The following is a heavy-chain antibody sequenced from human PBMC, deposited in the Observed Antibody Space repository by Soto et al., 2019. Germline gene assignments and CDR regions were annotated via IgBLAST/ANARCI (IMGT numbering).Heavy chain of an antibody. CDR2: ISAYNGNT. CDR1: GYTFTNYG. D-gene: IGHD2-2*01. CDR3: ASSFTSSQWRYGMDV. Sequence: QVQLVQSGAEVKKPGASVKVSCKASGYTFTNYGISWVRQAPGQGLEWLGWISAYNGNTNYAQKLQGRVTMTTDTSTSTAYMELRSLRSDDTAVYYCASSFTSSQWRYGMDVWGQGTTVTVSS. J-gene: IGHJ6*02. V-gene: IGHV1-18*01.